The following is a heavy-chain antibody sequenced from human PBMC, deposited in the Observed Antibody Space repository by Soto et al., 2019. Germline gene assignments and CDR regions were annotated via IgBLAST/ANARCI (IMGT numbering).Heavy chain of an antibody. CDR2: MNPNSGNT. CDR3: ARRRKRWLQSGYYFDY. CDR1: GYTFTSYD. J-gene: IGHJ4*02. Sequence: GASVKVSCKASGYTFTSYDINWVRQATGQGLEWMGWMNPNSGNTGYAQKFQGRVTMTRNTSISTAYMELSSLRSEDTAVYYCARRRKRWLQSGYYFDYWGQGTLVTSPQ. D-gene: IGHD5-12*01. V-gene: IGHV1-8*01.